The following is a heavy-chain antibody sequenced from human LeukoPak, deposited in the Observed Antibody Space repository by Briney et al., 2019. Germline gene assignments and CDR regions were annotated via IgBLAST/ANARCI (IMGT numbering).Heavy chain of an antibody. CDR2: ISWNSGSI. Sequence: GRSLRLSCAASGFTFDDYAMHWVRHAPGKGLEWVAGISWNSGSIGYADSVKGRFTISRDNAKNSLYLQMNSLRAEDTALYYCAKSSHGSDTAMVNFDYWGQGTLVAVSS. J-gene: IGHJ4*02. D-gene: IGHD5-18*01. V-gene: IGHV3-9*01. CDR3: AKSSHGSDTAMVNFDY. CDR1: GFTFDDYA.